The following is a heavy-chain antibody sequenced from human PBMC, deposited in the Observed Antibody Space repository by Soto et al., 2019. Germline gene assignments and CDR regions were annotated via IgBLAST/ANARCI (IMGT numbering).Heavy chain of an antibody. J-gene: IGHJ4*02. D-gene: IGHD6-19*01. CDR2: INPSGGST. V-gene: IGHV1-46*01. CDR3: AREAARGWPFDY. Sequence: QVQLVQSGAEVKKPGASVKVSCKASGYTFTSYYMHWVRQAPGQGLEWLGIINPSGGSTSYAQKFQGRVTMTRDTSTSTVYMELSSLRSEDTAVYYCAREAARGWPFDYWGQGTLVTVSS. CDR1: GYTFTSYY.